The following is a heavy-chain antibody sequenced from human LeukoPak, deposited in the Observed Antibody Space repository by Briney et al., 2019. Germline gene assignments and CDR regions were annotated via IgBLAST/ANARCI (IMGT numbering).Heavy chain of an antibody. V-gene: IGHV3-30*18. CDR1: GFTFSTYG. CDR2: ISYDGSNE. Sequence: GGSLRLSCAASGFTFSTYGMHWVRQAPGKGLEWVAVISYDGSNEYYADSVKGRFTISRDNSKNTLYLQMSSLRAEDTAVYYCAKEYNRGLPDYWGQGTLVTVPS. D-gene: IGHD2-21*01. J-gene: IGHJ4*02. CDR3: AKEYNRGLPDY.